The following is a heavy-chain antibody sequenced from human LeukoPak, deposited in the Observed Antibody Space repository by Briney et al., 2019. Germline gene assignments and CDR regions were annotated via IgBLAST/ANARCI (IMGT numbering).Heavy chain of an antibody. D-gene: IGHD5-18*01. Sequence: PGGSLRLSCAASGFTFSSYWMHWVRQAPGKGLEWVSVISADSATTFYADSVKGRFTISRDDSKNTLYLQMNRLRAEDTAVYYCAKDRDSYGSFDYWGQGTLVTVSS. CDR2: ISADSATT. V-gene: IGHV3-23*01. J-gene: IGHJ4*02. CDR1: GFTFSSYW. CDR3: AKDRDSYGSFDY.